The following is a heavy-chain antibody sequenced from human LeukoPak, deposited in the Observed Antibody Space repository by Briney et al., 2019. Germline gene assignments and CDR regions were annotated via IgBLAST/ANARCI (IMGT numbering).Heavy chain of an antibody. V-gene: IGHV3-48*01. D-gene: IGHD6-13*01. CDR2: IGISSGNT. Sequence: GGSLRLSCAASGFRFSDCMNWVRQAPGKGLEWISYIGISSGNTNYADSVKGRFTISGDKAKNSLYLQMNGLRAEDTAVYYCARDPGYSRSWYLDYWGQGTLVTVSS. J-gene: IGHJ4*02. CDR3: ARDPGYSRSWYLDY. CDR1: GFRFSDC.